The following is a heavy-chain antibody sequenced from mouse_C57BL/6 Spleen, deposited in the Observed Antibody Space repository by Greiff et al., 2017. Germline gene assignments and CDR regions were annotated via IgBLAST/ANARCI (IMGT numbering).Heavy chain of an antibody. D-gene: IGHD2-5*01. V-gene: IGHV2-2*01. CDR1: GFSLTSYG. CDR2: IWSGGST. CDR3: APHYSNYVGYAMDY. Sequence: VKLQESGPGLVQPSQSLSITCTVSGFSLTSYGVHWVRQSPGKGLEWLGVIWSGGSTDYNAAFISRLSISKDNSKSQVFFKMNSLQADDTAIYYCAPHYSNYVGYAMDYWGQGTSVTVSS. J-gene: IGHJ4*01.